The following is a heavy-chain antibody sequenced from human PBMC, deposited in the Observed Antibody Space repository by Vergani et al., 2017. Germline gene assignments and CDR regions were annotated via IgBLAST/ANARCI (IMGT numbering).Heavy chain of an antibody. D-gene: IGHD6-19*01. CDR1: GVPIRSRYHY. J-gene: IGHJ6*03. Sequence: LQLHELGPGLVKPSAIPSPILSVLGVPIRSRYHYLGWTRQPQGKGLGWIASMYYSGSTYYNQSLKSRFTISVDTSKNQFSLKLSSVSAADTATYFCATAHTVASHYMDVWGQGITVNVSS. CDR3: ATAHTVASHYMDV. CDR2: MYYSGST. V-gene: IGHV4-39*05.